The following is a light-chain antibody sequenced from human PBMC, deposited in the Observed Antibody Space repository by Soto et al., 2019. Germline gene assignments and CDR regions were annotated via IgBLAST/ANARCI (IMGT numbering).Light chain of an antibody. V-gene: IGLV2-11*01. CDR1: SSDVGAYNY. Sequence: QSALTQPRSVSGSPGQSVTMSCTGTSSDVGAYNYVSWYQQYPGKAPKLMISDVSKRPSGVPDRFSGSKSGNTASLTISGLQAEDEADYHCCSYAGSHTWAFGGATKVTVL. CDR2: DVS. CDR3: CSYAGSHTWA. J-gene: IGLJ3*02.